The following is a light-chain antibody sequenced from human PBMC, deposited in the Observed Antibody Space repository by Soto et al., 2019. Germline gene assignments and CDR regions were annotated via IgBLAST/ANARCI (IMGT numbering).Light chain of an antibody. J-gene: IGKJ2*01. CDR1: QSVSSSY. CDR3: QQYGSSLYT. CDR2: GAS. V-gene: IGKV3-20*01. Sequence: EIVLTQSPGTLSLSPGERATLSFSASQSVSSSYLAWYQQKPSQAPRLLIYGASSRATGIPDRFSGSGSGTDFTLTISRLEPEDFAVYYCQQYGSSLYTFGQGTKLDIK.